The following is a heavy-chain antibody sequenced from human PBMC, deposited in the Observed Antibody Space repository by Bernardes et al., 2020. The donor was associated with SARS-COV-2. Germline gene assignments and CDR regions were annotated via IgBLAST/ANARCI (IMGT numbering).Heavy chain of an antibody. D-gene: IGHD2-2*02. Sequence: SEPLSLTCTVSGGSISSSSYYWGWIRQPPGKGLEWIGSIYYSGSTYYNPSLKSRVTISVDTSKNQFSLKLSSVTAADTAVYYCARPNTAYGMDVWGQGTTVTVSS. V-gene: IGHV4-39*01. CDR3: ARPNTAYGMDV. CDR2: IYYSGST. CDR1: GGSISSSSYY. J-gene: IGHJ6*02.